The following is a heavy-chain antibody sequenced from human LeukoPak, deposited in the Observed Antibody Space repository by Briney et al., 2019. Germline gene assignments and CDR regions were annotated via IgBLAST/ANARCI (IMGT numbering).Heavy chain of an antibody. V-gene: IGHV3-21*01. CDR2: ISSSSSYI. Sequence: PGGSLRLSCAASGFTFRRYNMNWVRQAPGKGLEWVSSISSSSSYIYYADSVKGRFTISRDNAKNSLYLQMNSLRAEDTAVYYSARGLDNYGSGSSDWGQGTLVTVSS. CDR1: GFTFRRYN. D-gene: IGHD3-10*01. J-gene: IGHJ4*02. CDR3: ARGLDNYGSGSSD.